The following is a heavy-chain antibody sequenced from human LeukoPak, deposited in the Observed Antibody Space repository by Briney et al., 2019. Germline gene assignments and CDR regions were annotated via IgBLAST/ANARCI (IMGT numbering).Heavy chain of an antibody. CDR1: GGTFSSYA. CDR2: IIPIFGTA. D-gene: IGHD2-8*02. CDR3: ARVLNNWFDP. J-gene: IGHJ5*02. V-gene: IGHV1-69*13. Sequence: ASVKVSCKASGGTFSSYAISWVRQAPGQGLEWMGGIIPIFGTANYAQKFQGRVTITADESTSTAYMELSSLRPEDTAVYYCARVLNNWFDPWGQGTLVTVSS.